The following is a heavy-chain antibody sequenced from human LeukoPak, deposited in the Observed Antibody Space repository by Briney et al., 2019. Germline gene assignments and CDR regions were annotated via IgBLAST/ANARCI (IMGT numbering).Heavy chain of an antibody. J-gene: IGHJ4*02. V-gene: IGHV4-4*02. CDR1: GGSISSSNW. CDR3: ARGLLWTRYYFDY. CDR2: IYHSGST. D-gene: IGHD2-2*01. Sequence: SETLSLTCAVSGGSISSSNWWSWVRQPPGKGLEWIGEIYHSGSTNYNPSLKSRVTISVDKSKNQFSLKLRSVTAADTAVYYCARGLLWTRYYFDYWGQGTLVTVSS.